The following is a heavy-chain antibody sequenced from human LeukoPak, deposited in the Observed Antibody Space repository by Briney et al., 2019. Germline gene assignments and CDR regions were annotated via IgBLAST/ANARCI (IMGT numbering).Heavy chain of an antibody. V-gene: IGHV1-18*01. J-gene: IGHJ3*02. Sequence: ASVKVSCKASGYTFTSYGISWVRQAPGQGLEWMGWISAYNGNTNYAQKLQGRVTMTTDTSTSTAYMELRSLRSDDTAVYYCARDVALSHGDYEGGDAFDIWGQGTMVTVSS. CDR3: ARDVALSHGDYEGGDAFDI. CDR1: GYTFTSYG. D-gene: IGHD4-17*01. CDR2: ISAYNGNT.